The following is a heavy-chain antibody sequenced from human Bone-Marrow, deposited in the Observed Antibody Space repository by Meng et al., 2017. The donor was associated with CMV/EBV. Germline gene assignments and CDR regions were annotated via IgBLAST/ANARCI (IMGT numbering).Heavy chain of an antibody. CDR3: AGALFRAYYYYGMDV. J-gene: IGHJ6*02. CDR1: GGTFSSYA. Sequence: SVKVSCKVSGGTFSSYAISWVRQAPGQGLEWMGGIIPTFGTANSAQKFQGRVTITTDESTSTAYTELSSLRSEDTAVYYCAGALFRAYYYYGMDVWGQGTTVTVSS. D-gene: IGHD2-21*01. CDR2: IIPTFGTA. V-gene: IGHV1-69*05.